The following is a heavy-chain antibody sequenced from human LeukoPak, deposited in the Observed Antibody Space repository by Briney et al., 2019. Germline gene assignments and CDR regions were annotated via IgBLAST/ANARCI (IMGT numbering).Heavy chain of an antibody. CDR1: GYTFTSYD. D-gene: IGHD3-9*01. V-gene: IGHV1-8*01. J-gene: IGHJ3*02. Sequence: ASVKVSCKASGYTFTSYDINWVRQATGQGLEWMGWMNPNSGNTGYAQKFQGRVTMTRNTSISTAYMELSSLRSEDTAVYYCARLLYDILTGFPVNDAFDIWGQGTMVTVSS. CDR3: ARLLYDILTGFPVNDAFDI. CDR2: MNPNSGNT.